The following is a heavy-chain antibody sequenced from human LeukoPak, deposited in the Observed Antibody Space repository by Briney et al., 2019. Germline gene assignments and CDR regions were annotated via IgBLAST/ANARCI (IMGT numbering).Heavy chain of an antibody. V-gene: IGHV5-51*01. CDR1: GYSFTSYW. D-gene: IGHD3-22*01. J-gene: IGHJ4*02. Sequence: PGESLKISCKGSGYSFTSYWIGWVRQMPGKGLEWMGIIYPSDSDTRYSPSFQGQVTISADKSISTAYLQWSSLKASDTAIYYCARLHDSSGYYQYYLDYWGQGTLVTVSS. CDR2: IYPSDSDT. CDR3: ARLHDSSGYYQYYLDY.